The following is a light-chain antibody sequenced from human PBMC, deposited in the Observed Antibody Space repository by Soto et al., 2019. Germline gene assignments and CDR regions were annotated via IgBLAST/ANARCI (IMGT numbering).Light chain of an antibody. CDR1: QTISNW. CDR2: KAS. Sequence: IQMTQSPSTLSASVGDRVTITCRASQTISNWLAWYQQKPGKAPKXLIYKASTLESGVPSRFSGSGAGTEFTRTISSLQPEDFATYYCQQLNSYPITFGQGTRLEIK. V-gene: IGKV1-5*03. J-gene: IGKJ5*01. CDR3: QQLNSYPIT.